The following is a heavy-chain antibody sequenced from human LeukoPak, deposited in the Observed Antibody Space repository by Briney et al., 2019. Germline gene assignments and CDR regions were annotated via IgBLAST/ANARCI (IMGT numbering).Heavy chain of an antibody. Sequence: GRSLRLSCAASGFTFSSYGMHWVRQAPGKGLEWVAVIWYDGSNKYYADSVKGRFTISRDNSKNTLYLQMNSLRAEDTAVHYCARDKWRLDYWGQGTLVTVSS. J-gene: IGHJ4*02. CDR1: GFTFSSYG. CDR2: IWYDGSNK. D-gene: IGHD2-8*01. CDR3: ARDKWRLDY. V-gene: IGHV3-33*01.